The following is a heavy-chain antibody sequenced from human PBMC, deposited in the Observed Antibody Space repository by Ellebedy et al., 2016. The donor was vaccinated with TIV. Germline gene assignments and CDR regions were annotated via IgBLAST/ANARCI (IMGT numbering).Heavy chain of an antibody. Sequence: PGGSLRLSCAASGFTFSSYAMSWVRQAPGKGLEWVSTISSTGSRTYYADSVKGRFTISRDNSKSTLYLQMNSLRADDTAVYYCAKLPTVSPGRDWFDPWGQGTLVTVSS. V-gene: IGHV3-23*01. CDR1: GFTFSSYA. CDR2: ISSTGSRT. J-gene: IGHJ5*02. CDR3: AKLPTVSPGRDWFDP. D-gene: IGHD4-17*01.